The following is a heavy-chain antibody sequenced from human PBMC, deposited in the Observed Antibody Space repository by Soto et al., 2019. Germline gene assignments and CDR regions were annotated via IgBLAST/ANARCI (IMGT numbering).Heavy chain of an antibody. D-gene: IGHD6-19*01. CDR3: ARDSSGWYYFDY. V-gene: IGHV4-61*01. CDR1: GGSVSSGSYY. J-gene: IGHJ4*02. Sequence: SETLSLTCTVSGGSVSSGSYYWSWIRQPPGKGLEWIGYIYYSGSTNYNPSLKSRVTISVDTSKNQFSLKLSSVTATDTAVYYCARDSSGWYYFDYWGQGTLVTAPQ. CDR2: IYYSGST.